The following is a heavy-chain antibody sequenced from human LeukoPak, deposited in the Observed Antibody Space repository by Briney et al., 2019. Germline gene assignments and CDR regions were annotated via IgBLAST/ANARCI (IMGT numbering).Heavy chain of an antibody. V-gene: IGHV3-33*08. J-gene: IGHJ5*02. D-gene: IGHD6-19*01. CDR2: IWYDGSNK. Sequence: PGGSLRLSCAASGFTFSSYGMHWVRQAPGKGLEWVAVIWYDGSNKYYADSVKGRFTISRDNSKNTLYLQMNSLRAEDTAVYYCAREKQWLVLAPPQGGIGPWGQGTLVTVSS. CDR3: AREKQWLVLAPPQGGIGP. CDR1: GFTFSSYG.